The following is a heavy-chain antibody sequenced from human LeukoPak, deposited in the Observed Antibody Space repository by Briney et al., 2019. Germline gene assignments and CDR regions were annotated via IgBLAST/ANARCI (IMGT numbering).Heavy chain of an antibody. V-gene: IGHV1-46*01. D-gene: IGHD3-10*01. CDR3: ARRYYGSGSYYNDDY. Sequence: ASVKVSCKASGYTFTSYYMHWVRQAPGQGLEWMGIINPSGGSTSYAQKFQGRVTMTRDTSTSTVYMELSSLGSEDTAVYYCARRYYGSGSYYNDDYWGQGTLVTVSS. CDR1: GYTFTSYY. J-gene: IGHJ4*02. CDR2: INPSGGST.